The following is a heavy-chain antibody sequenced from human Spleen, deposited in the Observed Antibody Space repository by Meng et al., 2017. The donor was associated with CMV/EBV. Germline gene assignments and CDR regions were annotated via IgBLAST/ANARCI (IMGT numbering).Heavy chain of an antibody. D-gene: IGHD1-26*01. CDR3: ARGVIVGATNTFDY. CDR1: GDSFLMYW. V-gene: IGHV5-51*01. J-gene: IGHJ4*02. CDR2: IYPGDSDT. Sequence: GESLKISCKGSGDSFLMYWLVWVRPMPGKGLEWMGVIYPGDSDTRYSPSFQGQVTISADMSINTAYLQWSSLKASDTAMYYCARGVIVGATNTFDYWGQGTLVTVSS.